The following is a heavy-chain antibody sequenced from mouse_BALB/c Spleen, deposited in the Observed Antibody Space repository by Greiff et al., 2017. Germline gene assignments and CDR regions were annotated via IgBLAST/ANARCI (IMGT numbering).Heavy chain of an antibody. D-gene: IGHD2-13*01. Sequence: EVQLVESGGGLVKPGGSLKLSCAASGFTFSSYAMSWVRQTPEKRLEWVATISSGGSYTYYPDSVKGRFTISRDNAKNTLYLQMSSLRSEDTAMYYCARGGDEGGWVAYWGQGTLVTVSA. CDR1: GFTFSSYA. J-gene: IGHJ3*01. CDR3: ARGGDEGGWVAY. CDR2: ISSGGSYT. V-gene: IGHV5-9-3*01.